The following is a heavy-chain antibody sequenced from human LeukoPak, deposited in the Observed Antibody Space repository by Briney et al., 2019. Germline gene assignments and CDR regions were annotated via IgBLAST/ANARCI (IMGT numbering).Heavy chain of an antibody. CDR1: GGSFSGYY. CDR3: ARGGVYYYGSGSHNWFDP. Sequence: SETLSLTCAVYGGSFSGYYWSLIRQPPGKGLEWIGEINHSGSTNYNPSLKSRVTISVDTSKNQFSLKLSSVTAADTAVYYCARGGVYYYGSGSHNWFDPWGQGTLVTVSS. CDR2: INHSGST. J-gene: IGHJ5*02. V-gene: IGHV4-34*01. D-gene: IGHD3-10*01.